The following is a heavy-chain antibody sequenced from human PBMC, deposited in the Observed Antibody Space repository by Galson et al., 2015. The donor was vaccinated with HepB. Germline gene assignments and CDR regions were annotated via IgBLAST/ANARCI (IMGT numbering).Heavy chain of an antibody. V-gene: IGHV3-48*04. D-gene: IGHD6-19*01. CDR1: GFTFTSYT. CDR2: ISVNSRI. CDR3: AKETVAGTLGRYGLDS. Sequence: SLRLSCAASGFTFTSYTMNWVRQAPGKGLESIAYISVNSRIHYADSVKGRFTISRDNAKNSVYLQMNSLRVEDTALYYCAKETVAGTLGRYGLDSWGQGILVTVSS. J-gene: IGHJ5*01.